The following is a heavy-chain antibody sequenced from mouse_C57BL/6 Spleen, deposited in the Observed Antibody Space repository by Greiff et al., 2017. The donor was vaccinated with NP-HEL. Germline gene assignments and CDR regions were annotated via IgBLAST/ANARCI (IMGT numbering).Heavy chain of an antibody. CDR3: ARGLTGTGYAMDY. D-gene: IGHD4-1*01. V-gene: IGHV1-64*01. J-gene: IGHJ4*01. Sequence: QVQLQQSGAELVKPGASVKMSCKASGYTFTSYWMHWVKQRPGQGLEWIGMIHPNSGSTNYNEKFKSKATLTVDKSSSTAYMQLSSLTSEDSAVYYCARGLTGTGYAMDYWGQGTSVTVSS. CDR1: GYTFTSYW. CDR2: IHPNSGST.